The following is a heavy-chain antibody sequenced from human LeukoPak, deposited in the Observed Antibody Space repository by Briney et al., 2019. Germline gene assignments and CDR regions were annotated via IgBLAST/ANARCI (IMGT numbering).Heavy chain of an antibody. CDR3: ARGPKSGYYYYYMDV. V-gene: IGHV3-53*01. CDR2: IYSGGST. CDR1: GFTVSSNY. J-gene: IGHJ6*03. Sequence: GGSLRLSCAASGFTVSSNYMSWVRQAPGKGLEWVSVIYSGGSTYYADSVKGRFTISRDNAKNSLYLQMNSLRAEDTAVYYCARGPKSGYYYYYMDVWGKGTTVTVSS.